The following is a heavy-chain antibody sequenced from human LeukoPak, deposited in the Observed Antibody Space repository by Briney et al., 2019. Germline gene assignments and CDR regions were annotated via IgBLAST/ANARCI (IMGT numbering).Heavy chain of an antibody. CDR2: IYHSGST. CDR3: AGVMTTVTIIDY. J-gene: IGHJ4*02. CDR1: GGSFSGYY. D-gene: IGHD4-17*01. Sequence: PSETLSLTCAVYGGSFSGYYWSWIRQPPGKGLEWIGSIYHSGSTYYNPSLKSRVTISVDTSKNQFSLKLSSVTAADTAVYYCAGVMTTVTIIDYWGQGTLVTVSP. V-gene: IGHV4-34*01.